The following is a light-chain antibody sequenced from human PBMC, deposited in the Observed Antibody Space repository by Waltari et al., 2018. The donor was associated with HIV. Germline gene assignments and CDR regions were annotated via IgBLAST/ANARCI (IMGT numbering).Light chain of an antibody. J-gene: IGLJ3*02. V-gene: IGLV1-44*01. CDR2: SKN. CDR1: SSNIGSNT. Sequence: QSVLTQPPSASGTPGQRVTISCSGSSSNIGSNTVNWYQHLPGTAPKLLIYSKNQGPAGGPDRLSGARSGTSASLAIRGLQSEDEADYYCAAWEDSLNGPVFGGGTKLTVL. CDR3: AAWEDSLNGPV.